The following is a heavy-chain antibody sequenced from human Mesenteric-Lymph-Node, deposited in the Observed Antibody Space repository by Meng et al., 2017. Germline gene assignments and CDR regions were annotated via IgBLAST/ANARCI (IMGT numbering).Heavy chain of an antibody. Sequence: ASVKVSCKASGYTFTGYYMHWVRQAPGQGLEWMGRINPNSGGTNYAQKFQGRVTMTRDTSISTAYMELSRLRSDDTAVYYCARAQAYYYDSSGWGWFDPWGQGTLVTVSS. J-gene: IGHJ5*02. D-gene: IGHD3-22*01. CDR3: ARAQAYYYDSSGWGWFDP. CDR2: INPNSGGT. CDR1: GYTFTGYY. V-gene: IGHV1-2*06.